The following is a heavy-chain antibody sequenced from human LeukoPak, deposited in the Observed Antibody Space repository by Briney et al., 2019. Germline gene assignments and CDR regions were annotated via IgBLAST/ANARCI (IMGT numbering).Heavy chain of an antibody. Sequence: GGSLRLSCAASRFTFSSYAMSWVRQAPGKGLEWVSAISGSGGSTYYADSVKGRSTISRDNSKNTLYLQMNSLRAEDTAVYYCAKHSGSYWDRFDYWGQGTLVTVSS. CDR3: AKHSGSYWDRFDY. J-gene: IGHJ4*02. CDR1: RFTFSSYA. CDR2: ISGSGGST. D-gene: IGHD1-26*01. V-gene: IGHV3-23*01.